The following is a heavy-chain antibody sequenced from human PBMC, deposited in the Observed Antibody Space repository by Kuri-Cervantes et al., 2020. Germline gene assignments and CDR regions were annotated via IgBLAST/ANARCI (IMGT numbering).Heavy chain of an antibody. CDR3: ATDKGYFAFDY. CDR2: IWYDGSNK. CDR1: GFTFSSYG. V-gene: IGHV3-33*03. Sequence: GESLKISCAASGFTFSSYGMHRVRQAPGKGLEWVAVIWYDGSNKYYADSVKGRFTISRDNAKNSLFLQINSLRVEDTAVYYCATDKGYFAFDYWGQGTLVTVSS. D-gene: IGHD1-26*01. J-gene: IGHJ4*02.